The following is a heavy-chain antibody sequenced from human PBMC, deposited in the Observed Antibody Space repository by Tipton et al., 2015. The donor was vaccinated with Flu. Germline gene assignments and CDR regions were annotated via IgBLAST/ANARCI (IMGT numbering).Heavy chain of an antibody. V-gene: IGHV3-33*06. CDR3: AKDISVSGSDYLDS. CDR2: IWFDGSNT. J-gene: IGHJ4*02. Sequence: SLRLSCAASGFTFSRSGMHRVRQAPGRGLEWVAVIWFDGSNTYYADSVKGRFTISRDNSKNTLYLQMSSLGADDTAVYYCAKDISVSGSDYLDSWGQGTLVTVSS. D-gene: IGHD3-10*01. CDR1: GFTFSRSG.